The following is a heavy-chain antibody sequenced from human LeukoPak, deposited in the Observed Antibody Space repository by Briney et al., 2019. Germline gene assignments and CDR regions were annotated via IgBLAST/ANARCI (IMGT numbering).Heavy chain of an antibody. V-gene: IGHV3-33*08. D-gene: IGHD6-25*01. CDR2: IWPDGSKK. CDR3: AKISSSAESNFDY. Sequence: GGSLRLSCAASGFTFSSYAMHWVRQAPGKGLEWVAFIWPDGSKKYYADSVKGRFAISRVNSKNTVYLQMNDLRPEDTALYFCAKISSSAESNFDYWGQGTLLTVSS. J-gene: IGHJ4*02. CDR1: GFTFSSYA.